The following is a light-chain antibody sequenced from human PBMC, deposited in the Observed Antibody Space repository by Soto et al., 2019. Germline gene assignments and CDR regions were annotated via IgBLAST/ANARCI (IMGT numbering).Light chain of an antibody. J-gene: IGKJ4*01. CDR3: QYRRIWPPGAT. CDR1: QSINNY. CDR2: DAS. Sequence: EIVLTQSPVTLSLSPGERATLSCRASQSINNYLAWYQQKPGQPPRLLIYDASNRATAIPVRFSGSGSRTDFTLTISSLEPEDSAVYYCQYRRIWPPGATFGGGTKVEIK. V-gene: IGKV3-11*01.